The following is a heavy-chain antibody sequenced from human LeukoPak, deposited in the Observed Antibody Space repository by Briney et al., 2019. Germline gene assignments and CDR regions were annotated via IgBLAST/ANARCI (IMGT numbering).Heavy chain of an antibody. D-gene: IGHD5-24*01. V-gene: IGHV3-11*01. CDR3: ARDLTGYNSLDY. J-gene: IGHJ4*02. Sequence: GGSLRLPCAASGSTLSDHYMSWIRQAPGKGLGWVSYSSSSGSTIYYADSVKGRFTISRDNAKNSLYLQMNSLRAEDTAVYYCARDLTGYNSLDYWGEGSLVTVSS. CDR1: GSTLSDHY. CDR2: SSSSGSTI.